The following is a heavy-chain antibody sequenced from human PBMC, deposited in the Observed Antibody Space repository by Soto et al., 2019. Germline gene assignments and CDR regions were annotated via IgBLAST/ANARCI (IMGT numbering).Heavy chain of an antibody. CDR1: GFTFRTYT. D-gene: IGHD3-10*01. J-gene: IGHJ6*02. Sequence: GGSLRLSCISSGFTFRTYTMNWVRQAPGKGLEWVSGIRGFSPYTFYAESVKGRFTISRDNAKNSLYLQMNSLRAEDTAVYYCARDRGGDAHDYYYNALDVWGQETTVTVSS. CDR2: IRGFSPYT. V-gene: IGHV3-21*01. CDR3: ARDRGGDAHDYYYNALDV.